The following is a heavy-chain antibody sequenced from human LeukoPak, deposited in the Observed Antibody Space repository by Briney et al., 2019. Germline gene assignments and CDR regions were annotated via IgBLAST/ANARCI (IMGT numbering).Heavy chain of an antibody. CDR2: ISGSGYPI. J-gene: IGHJ4*02. Sequence: GGSLRLSCTASGFTFSTYEMSWVRPAPGKGLEWVSYISGSGYPIYYADSVKGRFTISRDNAKNSLYLQMNSLRAEDTAIYYCARVRGLEWLLKHLDSWGQGTLVTVSS. CDR3: ARVRGLEWLLKHLDS. D-gene: IGHD3-3*01. CDR1: GFTFSTYE. V-gene: IGHV3-48*03.